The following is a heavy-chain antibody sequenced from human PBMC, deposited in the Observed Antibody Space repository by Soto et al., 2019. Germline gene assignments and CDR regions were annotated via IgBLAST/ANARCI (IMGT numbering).Heavy chain of an antibody. V-gene: IGHV4-31*03. CDR1: GGSIGSGYYY. D-gene: IGHD6-6*01. Sequence: QVQLQESGPGLVKPSQTLSITCTVSGGSIGSGYYYWRWIRQHPGQGLAWTGYIYYRGDTYYNPPLQRRVTISVDTPKDPFSLKLTPVTAADTAVYSCAREVSPNRRGSYTVRVRWFDSWGSGNLVTGSS. CDR3: AREVSPNRRGSYTVRVRWFDS. J-gene: IGHJ5*01. CDR2: IYYRGDT.